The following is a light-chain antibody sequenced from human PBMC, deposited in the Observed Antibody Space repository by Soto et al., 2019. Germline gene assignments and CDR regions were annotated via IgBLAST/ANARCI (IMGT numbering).Light chain of an antibody. CDR1: QSISSY. CDR2: AAS. J-gene: IGKJ4*01. CDR3: QQSYSTPPT. Sequence: DIQMTQSPSSLSASVGDRVTITCRASQSISSYLNWYQQKPGKPPKLRIYAASNLQSGVPSRFSGSGSGTDFTLTITSLQPEDFATYDCQQSYSTPPTFGGGTKVEIK. V-gene: IGKV1-39*01.